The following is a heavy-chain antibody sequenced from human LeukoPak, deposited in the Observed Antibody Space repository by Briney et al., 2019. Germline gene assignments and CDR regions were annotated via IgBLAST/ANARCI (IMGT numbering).Heavy chain of an antibody. CDR3: ATDRQLRYFDH. Sequence: PGRSLRLSCAASGFTFDDYAMHWVRQAPGKGLEWVSGISWNSGSIGYTDSVKGRFTISRDNSKNTLFLQMNSLRAEDTAVYYCATDRQLRYFDHWGQGTLVTVSS. J-gene: IGHJ4*02. V-gene: IGHV3-9*01. CDR1: GFTFDDYA. D-gene: IGHD4-17*01. CDR2: ISWNSGSI.